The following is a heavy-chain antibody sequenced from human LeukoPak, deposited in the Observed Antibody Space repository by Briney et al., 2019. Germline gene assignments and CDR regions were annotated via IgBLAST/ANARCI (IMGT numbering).Heavy chain of an antibody. Sequence: SVKVSCKASGFTFTSSAMQWVRQSRGQRLEWIGWIVVGSGNTNYAQKFQERVTITRDMSTSTAYMELSSLRSEDTAVYYCAADSVYDFWSGYSPRYGMDVWGQGTTVTVSS. CDR1: GFTFTSSA. D-gene: IGHD3-3*01. CDR2: IVVGSGNT. J-gene: IGHJ6*02. V-gene: IGHV1-58*02. CDR3: AADSVYDFWSGYSPRYGMDV.